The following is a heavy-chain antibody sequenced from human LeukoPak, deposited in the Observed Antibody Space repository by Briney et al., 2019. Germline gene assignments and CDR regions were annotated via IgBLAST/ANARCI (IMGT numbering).Heavy chain of an antibody. CDR3: ARVGHIVAAGTYNY. D-gene: IGHD6-13*01. Sequence: SETLSLNCTVSGGSINSYYWSWIRQPPGKGLEWIGYIYYSGSTNYNPSLKSRVTISVDTSKNQFSLKLNSVSATDTAVYYCARVGHIVAAGTYNYWGQGTLVTVSS. V-gene: IGHV4-59*01. J-gene: IGHJ4*02. CDR2: IYYSGST. CDR1: GGSINSYY.